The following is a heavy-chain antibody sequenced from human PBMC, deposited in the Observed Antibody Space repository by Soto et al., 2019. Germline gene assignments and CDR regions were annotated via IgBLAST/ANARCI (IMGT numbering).Heavy chain of an antibody. J-gene: IGHJ4*02. D-gene: IGHD5-12*01. CDR3: ARTSGYESYYFDY. V-gene: IGHV4-4*02. CDR1: GGSISSSNW. CDR2: IYHSGST. Sequence: QVQLQESGPGLVKPSGTLSLTCAVSGGSISSSNWWSWVRQPPGKGLEWIGEIYHSGSTNYNPSLKSRVXXSXDXXTNQFSRKLSSVTAADTAVYYCARTSGYESYYFDYWGQGTLVTVSS.